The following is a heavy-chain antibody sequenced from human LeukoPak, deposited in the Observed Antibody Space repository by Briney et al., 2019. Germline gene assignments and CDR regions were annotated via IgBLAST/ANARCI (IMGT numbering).Heavy chain of an antibody. V-gene: IGHV1-69*05. CDR1: GYTFTGYY. Sequence: GASVKVSCKASGYTFTGYYMHWVRQAPGQGLEWMGGIIPIFGTANYAQKFQGRVTITTDESTSTAYMELSSLRSEDTAVYYCACSWSRPYNWFDPWGQGTLVTVSS. D-gene: IGHD6-13*01. CDR3: ACSWSRPYNWFDP. CDR2: IIPIFGTA. J-gene: IGHJ5*02.